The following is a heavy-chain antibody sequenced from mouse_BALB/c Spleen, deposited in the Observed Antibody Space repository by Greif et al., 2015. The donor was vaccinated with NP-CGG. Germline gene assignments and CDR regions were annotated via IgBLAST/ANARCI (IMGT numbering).Heavy chain of an antibody. CDR2: IRNKANGYTT. CDR3: ARDTGTFAY. J-gene: IGHJ3*01. V-gene: IGHV7-3*02. D-gene: IGHD4-1*01. Sequence: EVRVVESGGGLVQPGGSLRLSCATSGFTLTDYYMSWVRQPPGKALEWLGFIRNKANGYTTEYSASVKGRFTISRNNSQSILYLQMNALRAGDSATYYCARDTGTFAYWGQGTLVTVSA. CDR1: GFTLTDYY.